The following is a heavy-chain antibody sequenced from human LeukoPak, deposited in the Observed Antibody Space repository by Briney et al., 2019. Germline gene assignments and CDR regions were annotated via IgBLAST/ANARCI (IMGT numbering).Heavy chain of an antibody. J-gene: IGHJ5*02. CDR1: GYIFTGYY. Sequence: APVKVSCKASGYIFTGYYIHWVRQAPGQGLEWMGWINPKSGDTNYAQKFQGRITMTRDTPISAAYMELSSLTSDDTAVYYCARGYGSSAYISWGQGTLVTVSS. V-gene: IGHV1-2*02. CDR3: ARGYGSSAYIS. D-gene: IGHD1-26*01. CDR2: INPKSGDT.